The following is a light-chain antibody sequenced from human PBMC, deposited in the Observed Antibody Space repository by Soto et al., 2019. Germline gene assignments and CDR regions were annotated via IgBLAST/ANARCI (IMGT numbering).Light chain of an antibody. CDR3: QQYGNLPMYT. CDR1: QRVSSSY. J-gene: IGKJ2*01. V-gene: IGKV3-20*01. CDR2: GAS. Sequence: EIVLTQSPGTLSLSPEERATLSCRASQRVSSSYLAWDQQKPGQAPRLLIHGASTRATGIPDRFSGSGSGTDFTLTICRLETEDFAVYFCQQYGNLPMYTFGQGTKLEIK.